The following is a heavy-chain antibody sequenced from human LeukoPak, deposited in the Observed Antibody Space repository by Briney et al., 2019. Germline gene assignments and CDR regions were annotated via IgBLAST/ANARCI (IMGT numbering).Heavy chain of an antibody. CDR1: GGSFSGYY. CDR2: INHSGST. CDR3: ARGSQNYFDY. J-gene: IGHJ4*02. V-gene: IGHV4-34*01. Sequence: SETLSLTCAVYGGSFSGYYWSWIRQPPGKGLEWIGEINHSGSTNYNPSLKSRVTISLDTSKNQFSLRLSSVTAADTAVYFCARGSQNYFDYWGQGTLVTVSS.